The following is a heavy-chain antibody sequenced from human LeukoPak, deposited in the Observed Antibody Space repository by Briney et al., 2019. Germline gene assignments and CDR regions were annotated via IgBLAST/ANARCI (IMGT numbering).Heavy chain of an antibody. D-gene: IGHD4/OR15-4a*01. CDR1: GGSFTIYQ. V-gene: IGHV4-34*01. CDR2: INRSGST. Sequence: SETLSLTCAVSGGSFTIYQWSWIRQSPGKGLEWIGDINRSGSTDYNPAPRSRVFISMDTSKNQFSLQLSSVTAADTAVYYCARGGAADYWGQGTLVTVSS. CDR3: ARGGAADY. J-gene: IGHJ4*02.